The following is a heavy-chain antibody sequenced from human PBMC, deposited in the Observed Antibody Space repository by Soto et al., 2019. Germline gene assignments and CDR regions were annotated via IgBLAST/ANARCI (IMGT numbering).Heavy chain of an antibody. V-gene: IGHV1-8*01. CDR1: GYTFTSYD. J-gene: IGHJ6*02. CDR2: MNPNSGNT. D-gene: IGHD3-10*01. CDR3: ARGHTVWFGELFYYHYYGMDV. Sequence: ASVKVSCKACGYTFTSYDINWVGQASGQGREWMGWMNPNSGNTGYAQKFQGRVTMTRNTSISTAYMELSSLRSEDTAVYYCARGHTVWFGELFYYHYYGMDVCGHGTTVTVSS.